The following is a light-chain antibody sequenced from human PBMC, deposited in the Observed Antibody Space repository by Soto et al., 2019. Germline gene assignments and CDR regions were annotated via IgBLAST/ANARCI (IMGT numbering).Light chain of an antibody. V-gene: IGKV1-39*01. CDR3: QQSYSTPHT. Sequence: DIPMTQSPSSLSASVGDRVTITCRASQSISSNLNWYQQKPGKAPKVLVSGASSLQRGVPSRFSGSGSGTDFTLTISSLQPEDIATYYCQQSYSTPHTFGQGTKLEIK. CDR2: GAS. CDR1: QSISSN. J-gene: IGKJ2*01.